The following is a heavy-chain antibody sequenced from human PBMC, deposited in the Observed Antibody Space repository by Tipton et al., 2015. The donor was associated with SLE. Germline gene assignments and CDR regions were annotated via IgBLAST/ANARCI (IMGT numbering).Heavy chain of an antibody. V-gene: IGHV3-48*03. CDR1: GFTFSSYE. D-gene: IGHD1-26*01. CDR2: ISSSGSTI. Sequence: GSLRLSCAASGFTFSSYEMNWVRQAPGKGLEWVSYISSSGSTIYYADSVKGRFTISRDNAKNSLYLQMNSLRAEDTAVYYCARGGATEAFDIWGQGTMVTVSS. J-gene: IGHJ3*02. CDR3: ARGGATEAFDI.